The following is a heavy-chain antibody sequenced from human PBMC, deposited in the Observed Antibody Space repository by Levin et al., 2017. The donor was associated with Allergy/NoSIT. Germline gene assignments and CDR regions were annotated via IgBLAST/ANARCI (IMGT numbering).Heavy chain of an antibody. CDR1: GGSFSGYY. CDR3: ARSSSGYYQRYYYGMDV. CDR2: INHSGST. Sequence: SETLSLTCAVYGGSFSGYYWSWIRQPPGKGLEWIGEINHSGSTNYNPSLKSRVTISVDTSKNQFSLKLSSVTAADTAVYYCARSSSGYYQRYYYGMDVWGQGTTVTVSS. V-gene: IGHV4-34*01. J-gene: IGHJ6*02. D-gene: IGHD3-22*01.